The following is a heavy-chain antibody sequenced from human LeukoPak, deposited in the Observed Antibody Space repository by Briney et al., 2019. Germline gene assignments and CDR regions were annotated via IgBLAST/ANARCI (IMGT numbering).Heavy chain of an antibody. CDR2: ISAYNGNT. CDR1: GGTFSSYA. D-gene: IGHD3-3*01. CDR3: AVYDFWSGYPPHWFDP. Sequence: ASAKVSCKASGGTFSSYAISWVRQAPGQGLEWMGWISAYNGNTNYAQKLQGRVTMTTDTSTSTAYMELRSLRSDDTAVYYCAVYDFWSGYPPHWFDPWGQGTLVTVSS. V-gene: IGHV1-18*01. J-gene: IGHJ5*02.